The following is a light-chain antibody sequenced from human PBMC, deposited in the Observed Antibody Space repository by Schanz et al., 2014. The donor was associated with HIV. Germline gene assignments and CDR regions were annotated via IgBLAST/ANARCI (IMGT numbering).Light chain of an antibody. V-gene: IGLV1-40*01. Sequence: QSVLTQPPSVSGAPGQGVTISCTGSNSNIGATSHVHWFQQLPGTAPKFLISTDGGRPSGVPDRFSVSKSGTSASLAISGLQSEDEADYYCAAWDDSAVFGGGTKLTVL. CDR2: TDG. J-gene: IGLJ3*02. CDR1: NSNIGATSH. CDR3: AAWDDSAV.